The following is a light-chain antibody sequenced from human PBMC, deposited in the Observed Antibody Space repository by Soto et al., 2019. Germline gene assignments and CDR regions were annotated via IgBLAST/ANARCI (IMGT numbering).Light chain of an antibody. CDR2: GAS. CDR1: QSVSSSY. CDR3: QQYATSQ. J-gene: IGKJ1*01. V-gene: IGKV3-20*01. Sequence: TRTPATLSVPPGARAALPCRASQSVSSSYLAWYQQKPGQAPRLLSYGASSRATGIPDRFSGSGSGTDFTLTISRLEPEDFAVYFCQQYATSQFGQGTKVDIK.